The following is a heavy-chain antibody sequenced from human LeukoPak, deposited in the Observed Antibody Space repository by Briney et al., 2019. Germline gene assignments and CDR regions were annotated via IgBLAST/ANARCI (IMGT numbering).Heavy chain of an antibody. V-gene: IGHV4-4*07. CDR3: ARDARTVTTFWYFDY. CDR1: GGSISSYY. J-gene: IGHJ4*02. Sequence: PSETLSLTCTVSGGSISSYYWSWIRQPAGKGLEWIGRIYTSGSTNYNPSLKSRVTMSVDTSKNQFSLKLSSVTAADTAVYYCARDARTVTTFWYFDYWGQGTLVTVSS. D-gene: IGHD4-17*01. CDR2: IYTSGST.